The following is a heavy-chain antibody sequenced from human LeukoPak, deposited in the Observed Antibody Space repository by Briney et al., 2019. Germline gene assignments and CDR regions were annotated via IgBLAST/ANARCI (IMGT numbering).Heavy chain of an antibody. Sequence: NASETLSLTCTVSGGSIRSYYWSWIRQPPGKGLEWIGYIYYRSTNYNPSLKSRVTISIDTSKNQLSLKLSSVTAADTAVYYCARRYDNDGYYYAHFDYWGQGTLVTVSS. CDR1: GGSIRSYY. CDR2: IYYRST. CDR3: ARRYDNDGYYYAHFDY. J-gene: IGHJ4*02. V-gene: IGHV4-59*08. D-gene: IGHD3-22*01.